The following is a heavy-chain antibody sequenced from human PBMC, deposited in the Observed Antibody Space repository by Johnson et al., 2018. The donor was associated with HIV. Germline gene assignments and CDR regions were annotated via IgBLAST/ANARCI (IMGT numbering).Heavy chain of an antibody. V-gene: IGHV3-33*01. CDR1: GFTFNSYA. CDR3: ARDGGIPMGDAFDI. D-gene: IGHD1-26*01. CDR2: IWYDGSNE. Sequence: QVQLVESGGGVVQPGRSLRLSCAASGFTFNSYAMHWVRQAPGKGLEWLSVIWYDGSNEYYADSVKGRFTISRDNSKNTLYLHMNSLRAEDTAVYYCARDGGIPMGDAFDIWGQGTMVTVSS. J-gene: IGHJ3*02.